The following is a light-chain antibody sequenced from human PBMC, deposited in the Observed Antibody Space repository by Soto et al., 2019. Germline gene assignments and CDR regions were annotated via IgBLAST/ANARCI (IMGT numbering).Light chain of an antibody. Sequence: DIHMTQSPSSLSASVGDRVTITCRASQSISSYLNWYQQKPGKAPKLLIYAASSLESGVPSRFRGSGSGTEFTLTISSLQPDDFETYYCQQYNSYSWTFGQGTKVDIK. CDR1: QSISSY. CDR2: AAS. CDR3: QQYNSYSWT. V-gene: IGKV1-5*01. J-gene: IGKJ1*01.